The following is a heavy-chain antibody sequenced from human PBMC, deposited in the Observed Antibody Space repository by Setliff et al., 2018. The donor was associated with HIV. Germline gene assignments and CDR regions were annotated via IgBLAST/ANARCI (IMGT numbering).Heavy chain of an antibody. V-gene: IGHV3-72*01. Sequence: PGGSLRLSCVASGFIFSDRYMDWVRQAPGKGLEWIGRSRTKANSYSTEYSASVKGTFTISRAASKSSMYLQMNSLKSEDTAVYYCVGRRYYADGAWHGGDYWGQGSLVTVSS. J-gene: IGHJ4*02. CDR3: VGRRYYADGAWHGGDY. CDR1: GFIFSDRY. D-gene: IGHD2-8*01. CDR2: SRTKANSYST.